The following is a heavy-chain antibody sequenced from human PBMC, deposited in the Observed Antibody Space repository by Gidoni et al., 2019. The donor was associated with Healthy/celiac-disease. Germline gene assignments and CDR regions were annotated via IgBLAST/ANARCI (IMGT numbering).Heavy chain of an antibody. Sequence: VQLVQSGAEVKKPGASVKVFCKASGYTFIDYYMHWVRQAPGQGLEWMGWINLNSGGTNYAQKFQGRVTMTRDTSISTAYMELSRLRSDDAAVYYCARGTTYYFDSWGQGTLVTVSS. D-gene: IGHD1-1*01. V-gene: IGHV1-2*02. CDR2: INLNSGGT. CDR1: GYTFIDYY. CDR3: ARGTTYYFDS. J-gene: IGHJ4*02.